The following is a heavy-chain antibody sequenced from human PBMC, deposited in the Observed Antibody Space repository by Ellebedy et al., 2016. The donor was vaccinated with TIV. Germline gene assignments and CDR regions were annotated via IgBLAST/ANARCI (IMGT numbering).Heavy chain of an antibody. CDR1: GDSVSSNRAT. V-gene: IGHV6-1*01. D-gene: IGHD1-26*01. CDR3: ARRGAVGAANTLDY. J-gene: IGHJ4*02. Sequence: SQTLSLTCAISGDSVSSNRATWNWIRQSPSRGLEWLGRTYYRSKWFNEYAVAVRGRITINTDTVKNQFSPQLHSVTPEDTAVYYCARRGAVGAANTLDYWGQGALVTISS. CDR2: TYYRSKWFN.